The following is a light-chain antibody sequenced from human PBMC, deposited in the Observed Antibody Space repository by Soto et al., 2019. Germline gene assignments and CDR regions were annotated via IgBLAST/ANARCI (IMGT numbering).Light chain of an antibody. V-gene: IGLV1-51*01. Sequence: SVLTQPPSMSAAPGQKDTLSCSGSSSNIGGNSVSWYQQLPGTAPKLLIYDDNKRPSGIPDRFSGSKSGTSATLGITGFQTGDEADYYCGSWDSSLSAYVFGTGTKV. CDR2: DDN. CDR3: GSWDSSLSAYV. CDR1: SSNIGGNS. J-gene: IGLJ1*01.